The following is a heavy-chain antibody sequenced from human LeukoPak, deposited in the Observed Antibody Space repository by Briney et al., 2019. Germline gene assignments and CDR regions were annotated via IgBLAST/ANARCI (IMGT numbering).Heavy chain of an antibody. CDR1: GFTVSSNY. J-gene: IGHJ3*02. CDR2: IYSGGST. CDR3: ARSMVRGVISAFDI. Sequence: GGSLRLSCAASGFTVSSNYMSWVRQAPGKGLEWVSVIYSGGSTYYADSVKGRFTISRDNSKNTLYLQMNSLRAEDTAVYYCARSMVRGVISAFDIWGQGTMVTVSS. V-gene: IGHV3-53*01. D-gene: IGHD3-10*01.